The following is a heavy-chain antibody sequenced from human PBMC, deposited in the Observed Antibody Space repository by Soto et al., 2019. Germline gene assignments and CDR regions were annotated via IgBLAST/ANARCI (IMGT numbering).Heavy chain of an antibody. Sequence: QVQLVQSGAEVKKPGASVKVSCKASGYTFTSYAMHWVRQAPGQRLEWMVWINAGNGNTKYSQKFQGRVTMTRDTSESTAYMELSSLRSEDTAVYYCARDLGLLWFGEGQNWFDPWGQGTLVTVSS. V-gene: IGHV1-3*01. D-gene: IGHD3-10*01. J-gene: IGHJ5*02. CDR2: INAGNGNT. CDR3: ARDLGLLWFGEGQNWFDP. CDR1: GYTFTSYA.